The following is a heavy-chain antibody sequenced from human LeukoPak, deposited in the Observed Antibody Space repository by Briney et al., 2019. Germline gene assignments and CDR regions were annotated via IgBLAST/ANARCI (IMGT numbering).Heavy chain of an antibody. Sequence: GGSLRLSCAASGFTVSSNYMSWVRQAPGKGLEWVSVIYSGGSTYYADSVKGRFRISRDNSKNTLHLQMNSLRVEDTAVYYCAKDRSSSSWSLKGFDYWGLGTLVTVSS. CDR3: AKDRSSSSWSLKGFDY. V-gene: IGHV3-53*01. D-gene: IGHD6-13*01. CDR2: IYSGGST. J-gene: IGHJ4*02. CDR1: GFTVSSNY.